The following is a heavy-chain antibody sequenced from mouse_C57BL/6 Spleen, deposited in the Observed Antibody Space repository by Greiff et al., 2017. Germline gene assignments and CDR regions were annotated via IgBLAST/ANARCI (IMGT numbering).Heavy chain of an antibody. V-gene: IGHV14-4*01. CDR2: IDPENGDT. CDR1: GFNIKDDY. CDR3: TTGRYCIVDCYAMDY. D-gene: IGHD2-5*01. Sequence: EVQLQQSGAELVRPGASVKLSCTASGFNIKDDYMHWVKQRPEQGLEWIGWIDPENGDTEYDSKFQGKATITADTSSNTAYMQLSSLTSEDTAVYYCTTGRYCIVDCYAMDYWGQGASVTVSS. J-gene: IGHJ4*01.